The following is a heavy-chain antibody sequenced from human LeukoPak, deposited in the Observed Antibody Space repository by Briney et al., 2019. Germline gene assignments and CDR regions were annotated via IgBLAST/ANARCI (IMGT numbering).Heavy chain of an antibody. Sequence: ASVKVSCKASGYTFTSYYIHWVRQVPGQGLEWMGIINPSDTSTNYAQEFQGRVTMTRDTSTSTVYMELSSLKSEDTAVYYCARDQAFDIWGQGTMVTVSS. CDR2: INPSDTST. J-gene: IGHJ3*02. V-gene: IGHV1-46*01. CDR3: ARDQAFDI. CDR1: GYTFTSYY.